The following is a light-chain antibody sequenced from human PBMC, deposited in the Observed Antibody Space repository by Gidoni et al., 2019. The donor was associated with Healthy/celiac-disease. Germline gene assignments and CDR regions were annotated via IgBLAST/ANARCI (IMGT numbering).Light chain of an antibody. CDR1: QSISSW. V-gene: IGKV1-5*03. J-gene: IGKJ1*01. CDR3: QQYNSSTWT. Sequence: DIQMTQSPSTLSASVGDRVTITCRANQSISSWLAWYQQKPGKAPKLLIYKASSLESGVPSRFSGSGSGTVFTLTISSLQPDDFATYYCQQYNSSTWTFGQGTKVEIK. CDR2: KAS.